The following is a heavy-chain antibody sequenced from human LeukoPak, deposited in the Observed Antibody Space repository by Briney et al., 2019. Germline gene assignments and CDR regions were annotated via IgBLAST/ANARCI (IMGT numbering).Heavy chain of an antibody. CDR1: GGSFSGYY. CDR2: INHSGST. CDR3: ARAKYSRLDY. J-gene: IGHJ4*02. V-gene: IGHV4-34*01. D-gene: IGHD6-13*01. Sequence: QPSETLSLTCAVYGGSFSGYYWSWIRQPPGKGLEWIGEINHSGSTNYNPSLKSRVTISVDTSKNQFSLKLSSVTAADTAVYYCARAKYSRLDYWGQGTLVTVSS.